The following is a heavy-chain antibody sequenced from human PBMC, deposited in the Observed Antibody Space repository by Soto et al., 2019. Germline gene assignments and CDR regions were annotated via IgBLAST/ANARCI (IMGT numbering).Heavy chain of an antibody. Sequence: EVQLVVSGGLVVRPGGSLRLSCAGSGFTFDDHTMHWVRQAPGKGLEWVSLTTWDAGSAFYADSVRGRFTISRDNSKNSLYLQMNSLRTEDSGLYYCAKEKDRIFDYWGRGTPVTVSS. V-gene: IGHV3-43*01. CDR3: AKEKDRIFDY. J-gene: IGHJ4*02. CDR2: TTWDAGSA. CDR1: GFTFDDHT.